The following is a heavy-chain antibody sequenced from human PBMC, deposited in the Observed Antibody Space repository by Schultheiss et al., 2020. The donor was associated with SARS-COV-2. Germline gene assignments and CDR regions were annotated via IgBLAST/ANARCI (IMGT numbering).Heavy chain of an antibody. J-gene: IGHJ4*02. V-gene: IGHV3-33*01. Sequence: GGSLRLSCAASGFTFSSYGMHWVRQAPGKGLEWVAVIWYDGSNKYYADSVKGRFTISRDNSKNTLYLQMNSLRAEDTAVYYCARDRPTYYYDSSGYAHWGQGTLVTVSS. D-gene: IGHD3-22*01. CDR2: IWYDGSNK. CDR3: ARDRPTYYYDSSGYAH. CDR1: GFTFSSYG.